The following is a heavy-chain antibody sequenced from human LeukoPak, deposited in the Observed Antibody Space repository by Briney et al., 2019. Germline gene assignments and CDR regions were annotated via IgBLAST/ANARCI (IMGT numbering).Heavy chain of an antibody. CDR3: AELGITMIGGV. J-gene: IGHJ6*04. Sequence: GGCLRLSCAACGFTFSIYEMNWVRQAPGKGLEWVSYISSSGSNIYYADSVKGRHTISRDNAKNSLYLQMNSLRAEDTAGYYCAELGITMIGGVWGKGTTVTISS. CDR2: ISSSGSNI. V-gene: IGHV3-48*03. CDR1: GFTFSIYE. D-gene: IGHD3-10*02.